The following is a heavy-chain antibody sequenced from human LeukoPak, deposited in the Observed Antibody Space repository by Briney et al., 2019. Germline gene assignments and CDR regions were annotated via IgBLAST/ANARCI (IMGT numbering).Heavy chain of an antibody. D-gene: IGHD2-2*01. CDR1: GGSISSSSYY. CDR3: ASPGYCSSTSCSWWFDP. CDR2: IYYSGST. Sequence: SETLSLTCTVSGGSISSSSYYWGWIRQPPGKGLEWIGSIYYSGSTYYNPSLKSRVTISVDTSKNQFSLKLSSVTAADKAVYYCASPGYCSSTSCSWWFDPWGQGTLVTVSS. V-gene: IGHV4-39*01. J-gene: IGHJ5*02.